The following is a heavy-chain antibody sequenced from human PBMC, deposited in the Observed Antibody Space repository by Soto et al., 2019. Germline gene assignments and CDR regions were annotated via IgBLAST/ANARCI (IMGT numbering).Heavy chain of an antibody. CDR3: ARERTGTTSMDV. CDR1: GYTFTSYD. CDR2: MNPNSGNT. J-gene: IGHJ6*02. D-gene: IGHD1-1*01. Sequence: QVQLVQSGAEVKKPGASVKVSCKASGYTFTSYDINWVRQATGQGLEWMGWMNPNSGNTGYAQKYRGRVTTTSNTSISTAYMELSSLRSEDTAVYYCARERTGTTSMDVWGQGTTVTVSS. V-gene: IGHV1-8*01.